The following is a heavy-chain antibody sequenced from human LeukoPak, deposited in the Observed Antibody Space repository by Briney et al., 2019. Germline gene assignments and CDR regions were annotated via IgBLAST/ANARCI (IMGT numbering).Heavy chain of an antibody. Sequence: GASVKVSCKASGYTFTSYYMHWVRQAPGQGLEWMGIINPSGGSTSYAQKFQGRVTMTRDTSTSTVYMELSSLRSEDTAVYYCARDLGDVLAYCGGDCYMGSGAFDIWGQGTMVTVSS. J-gene: IGHJ3*02. D-gene: IGHD2-21*02. CDR2: INPSGGST. CDR3: ARDLGDVLAYCGGDCYMGSGAFDI. V-gene: IGHV1-46*01. CDR1: GYTFTSYY.